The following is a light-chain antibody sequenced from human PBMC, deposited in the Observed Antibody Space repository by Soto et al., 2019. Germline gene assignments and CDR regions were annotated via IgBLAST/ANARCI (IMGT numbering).Light chain of an antibody. V-gene: IGKV3-20*01. Sequence: EIVLTQSPGTLSLSPGERATLSCRASKSVSSRYLAWYQQKPGQAPRLLIYGASSRATGSPDRFSGSGSGTDFTLTISRLEPEDFAVYYCQQYGTTFGQGTRLEIK. CDR1: KSVSSRY. CDR2: GAS. CDR3: QQYGTT. J-gene: IGKJ5*01.